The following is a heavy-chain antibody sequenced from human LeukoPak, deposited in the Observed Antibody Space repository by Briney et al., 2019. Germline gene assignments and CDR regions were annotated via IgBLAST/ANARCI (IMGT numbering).Heavy chain of an antibody. CDR3: ARVGSWYAHYFDY. D-gene: IGHD2-15*01. CDR1: GFTFSSYW. Sequence: GGSLRLSCAASGFTFSSYWMSWVRQAPGKGLEWVANIKQDGSEKYYVDSVKGRFTISRDNAKNSLYLQMNSLRAEDTAVYYRARVGSWYAHYFDYWGQGTLVTVSS. V-gene: IGHV3-7*03. J-gene: IGHJ4*02. CDR2: IKQDGSEK.